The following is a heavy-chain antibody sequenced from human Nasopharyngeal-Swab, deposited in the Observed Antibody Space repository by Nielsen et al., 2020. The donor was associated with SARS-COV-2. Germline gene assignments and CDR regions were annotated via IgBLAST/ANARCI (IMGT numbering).Heavy chain of an antibody. J-gene: IGHJ4*02. CDR2: IYYSGST. V-gene: IGHV4-30-4*02. D-gene: IGHD5-18*01. CDR3: ARDGFWGRGYSYGWDY. CDR1: GGSISSGDYY. Sequence: SDTLSLTCTVSGGSISSGDYYWSWIRQPPGKGLEWIGYIYYSGSTYYNPSLKSRVTISVDTSKNQFSLKLSSVTAADTAVYYCARDGFWGRGYSYGWDYWGQGTLVTVSS.